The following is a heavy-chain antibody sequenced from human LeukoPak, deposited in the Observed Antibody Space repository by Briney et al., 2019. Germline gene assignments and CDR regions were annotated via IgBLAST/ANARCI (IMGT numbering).Heavy chain of an antibody. CDR3: ARDAPAYYDFWSGYSQDAFDI. V-gene: IGHV4-59*12. Sequence: PSETLSLTCTVSGGSISSYYWSWIRQPPGKGLEWIGYIYYSGSTNYNPSLKSRVTISVDTSKNQFSLKLSSVTAADTAVYYCARDAPAYYDFWSGYSQDAFDIWGQGTMVTVSS. CDR2: IYYSGST. CDR1: GGSISSYY. D-gene: IGHD3-3*01. J-gene: IGHJ3*02.